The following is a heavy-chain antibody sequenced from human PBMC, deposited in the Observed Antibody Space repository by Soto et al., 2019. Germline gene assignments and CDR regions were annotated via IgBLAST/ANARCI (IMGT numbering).Heavy chain of an antibody. CDR3: VNRSLLLAPI. CDR2: IDNGGNT. Sequence: WGTPSITCTVSGRTFNINADFWYLAWIRQPPGKGLEWIGSIDNGGNTHYNAPLKSRVIISADTSKNQFSLSLNSVTAADTAVYYCVNRSLLLAPIRGQGTHVIVSS. CDR1: GRTFNINADF. J-gene: IGHJ1*01. V-gene: IGHV4-39*05. D-gene: IGHD2-21*01.